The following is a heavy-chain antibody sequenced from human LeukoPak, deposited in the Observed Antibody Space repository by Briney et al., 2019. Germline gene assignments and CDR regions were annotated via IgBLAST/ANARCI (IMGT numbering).Heavy chain of an antibody. CDR3: AKGAIVDSSGYLYYFDY. CDR2: ISWNSGSI. Sequence: PGGSLRLSCAASGFTFDDYAMHWVRQAPGKGLEWVSGISWNSGSIGYADSVKGRFTISRDSAKNSLYLQMNSLRAEDTALYYCAKGAIVDSSGYLYYFDYWGQGTLVTVSS. V-gene: IGHV3-9*01. J-gene: IGHJ4*02. CDR1: GFTFDDYA. D-gene: IGHD3-22*01.